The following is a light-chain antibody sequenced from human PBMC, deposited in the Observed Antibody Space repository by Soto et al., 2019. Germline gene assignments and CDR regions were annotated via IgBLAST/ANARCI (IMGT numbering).Light chain of an antibody. CDR3: QQYGSSLT. CDR1: QSVSSY. V-gene: IGKV3-15*01. CDR2: FAS. J-gene: IGKJ4*01. Sequence: EIVMTQSPATLSVSPVERATLSCRPSQSVSSYLAWYQQKPGQAPRLLIYFASTGAAGIHARCSSSGSWTDYILTISRLEPEDFAVYYCQQYGSSLTFGGGTKVDIK.